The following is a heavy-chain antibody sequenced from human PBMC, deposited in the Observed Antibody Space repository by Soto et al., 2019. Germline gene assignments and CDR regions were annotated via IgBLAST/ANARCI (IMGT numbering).Heavy chain of an antibody. Sequence: PGESLKISCEGSGYRFTSYCIAWVRQVPGKGLEWMGIIYPGDSNTRYSPSLQGQVTMSADKSISTAYLEWSSLMDSDSAMYYCARLGPSTIDYWGQGTLVTVSS. V-gene: IGHV5-51*01. CDR1: GYRFTSYC. D-gene: IGHD2-2*01. CDR2: IYPGDSNT. CDR3: ARLGPSTIDY. J-gene: IGHJ4*02.